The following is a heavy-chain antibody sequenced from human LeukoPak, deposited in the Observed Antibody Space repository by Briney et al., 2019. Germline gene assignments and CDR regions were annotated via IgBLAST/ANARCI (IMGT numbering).Heavy chain of an antibody. V-gene: IGHV3-7*01. D-gene: IGHD2-2*01. CDR3: ATYSSSNGREFQY. Sequence: GGSLRLSCEGSGFTFSNYWMSWVRQAPGKGLEWVANIQQHGSETYYGDSVKGRFTISRDNTKNSLYLQMNSLRAEDTAVYYCATYSSSNGREFQYWGQGTLVTVSS. J-gene: IGHJ1*01. CDR1: GFTFSNYW. CDR2: IQQHGSET.